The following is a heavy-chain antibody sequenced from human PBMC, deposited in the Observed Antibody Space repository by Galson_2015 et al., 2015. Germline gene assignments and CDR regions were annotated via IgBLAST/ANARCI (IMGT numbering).Heavy chain of an antibody. Sequence: SLRLSCAASGFTFSSYSMNWVRQAPGKGLEWISYIKSNSDTIYHADSVKGRFTISRDNAKNLLYSQMNSLRDEDTAVYYCAREDYSRTGLEYWGQGTLVTVSS. CDR2: IKSNSDTI. CDR1: GFTFSSYS. V-gene: IGHV3-48*02. D-gene: IGHD3-10*01. CDR3: AREDYSRTGLEY. J-gene: IGHJ4*02.